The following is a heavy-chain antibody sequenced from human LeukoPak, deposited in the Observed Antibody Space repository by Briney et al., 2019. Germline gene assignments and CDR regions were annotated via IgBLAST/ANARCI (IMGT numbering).Heavy chain of an antibody. J-gene: IGHJ4*02. Sequence: GGSLRLSCAASGFTFSSYGMHWVRQAPGKGLEWVACIGASSSYIYYADSVKGRFTISRDNANNALYLQMNSLRAEDTAVYYCARDFEERGYYLADFDYWGQGTLVTVSS. V-gene: IGHV3-21*01. CDR3: ARDFEERGYYLADFDY. CDR2: IGASSSYI. D-gene: IGHD3-22*01. CDR1: GFTFSSYG.